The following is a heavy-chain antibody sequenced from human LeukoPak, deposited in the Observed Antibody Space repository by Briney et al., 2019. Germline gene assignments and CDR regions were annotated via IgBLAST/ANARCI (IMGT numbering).Heavy chain of an antibody. Sequence: GGSLRLSCTASGFTFNRHAMNWVRQAPGKGLEWVSYISSSGSTIYYADSVKGRFTISRDNAKNTLYLQMNSLRAEDTAVYYCAELGITMIGGVWGKGTTVTISS. CDR3: AELGITMIGGV. V-gene: IGHV3-48*03. J-gene: IGHJ6*04. CDR2: ISSSGSTI. CDR1: GFTFNRHA. D-gene: IGHD3-10*02.